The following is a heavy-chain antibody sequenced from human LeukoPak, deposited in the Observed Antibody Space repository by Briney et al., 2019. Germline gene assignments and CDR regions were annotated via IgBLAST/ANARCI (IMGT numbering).Heavy chain of an antibody. CDR3: AGDRATSYFDY. CDR1: GFTFRSHG. Sequence: PGGSLRLSCAASGFTFRSHGMHWVRQAPGKGLEWVAFIWYDGSNKYYTDSVKGRFTISRDNSKNTLYLQMNSLRAEDTAVYYCAGDRATSYFDYWGQGALVTSPQ. V-gene: IGHV3-33*01. CDR2: IWYDGSNK. J-gene: IGHJ4*02. D-gene: IGHD1-26*01.